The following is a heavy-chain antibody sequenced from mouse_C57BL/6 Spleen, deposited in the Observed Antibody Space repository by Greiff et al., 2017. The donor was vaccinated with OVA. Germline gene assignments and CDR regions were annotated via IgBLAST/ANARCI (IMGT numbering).Heavy chain of an antibody. CDR1: GYTFTSYW. J-gene: IGHJ2*01. Sequence: QVQLQQPGTELVKPGASVKLSCKASGYTFTSYWMHWVKQRPGQGLEWIGNINPSNGGTNYNEKFKSKATLTVDKASSKAYMQLSSLTSEDSAVYYCARSPITTGFDYWVQGTTLTVSS. CDR2: INPSNGGT. D-gene: IGHD1-1*01. V-gene: IGHV1-53*01. CDR3: ARSPITTGFDY.